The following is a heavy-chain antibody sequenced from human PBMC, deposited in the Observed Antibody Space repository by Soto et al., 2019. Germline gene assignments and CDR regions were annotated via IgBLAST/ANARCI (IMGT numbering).Heavy chain of an antibody. D-gene: IGHD6-6*01. CDR2: ISAYNGNT. V-gene: IGHV1-18*01. CDR1: GYTFTSYG. Sequence: SCKASGYTFTSYGISWVRQAPGQGLEWMGWISAYNGNTNYAQKLQGRVTMTTDTSTSTAYMELRSLRVDDTAVYFCSTSSRNEYHFAMDAWGPGTTVTVSS. J-gene: IGHJ6*02. CDR3: STSSRNEYHFAMDA.